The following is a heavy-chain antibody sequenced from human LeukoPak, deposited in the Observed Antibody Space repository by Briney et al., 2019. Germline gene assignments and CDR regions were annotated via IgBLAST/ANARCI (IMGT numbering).Heavy chain of an antibody. D-gene: IGHD1-1*01. CDR3: ARHSRNDENYYYYMDV. CDR1: GYSFTNYW. Sequence: GESLKISCKGSGYSFTNYWIGWVRQMPGKGLEWMGIIYPGDSDTRYSPSFQGQVTISADKSISTAYLQWSSLKASDTAMYYCARHSRNDENYYYYMDVWGKGTTVTVSS. V-gene: IGHV5-51*01. J-gene: IGHJ6*03. CDR2: IYPGDSDT.